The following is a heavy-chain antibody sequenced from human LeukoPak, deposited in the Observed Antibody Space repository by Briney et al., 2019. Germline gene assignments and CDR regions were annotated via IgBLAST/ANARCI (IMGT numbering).Heavy chain of an antibody. CDR1: GFIFSTYT. J-gene: IGHJ5*02. Sequence: GGSLRLSCAASGFIFSTYTMNWVRQAPGKGLEWVSAISGSGGSTYYADSVKGRFTISRDNSKNTLYLQMNSLRAEDTAVYYCAKDLGSSWYSNWFDPWGQGTLVTVSS. D-gene: IGHD6-13*01. V-gene: IGHV3-23*01. CDR2: ISGSGGST. CDR3: AKDLGSSWYSNWFDP.